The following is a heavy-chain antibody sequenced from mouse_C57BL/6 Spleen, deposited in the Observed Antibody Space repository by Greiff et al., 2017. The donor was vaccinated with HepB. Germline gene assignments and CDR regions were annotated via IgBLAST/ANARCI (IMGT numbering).Heavy chain of an antibody. V-gene: IGHV1-22*01. CDR1: GYTFTDYN. CDR2: INPNNGGT. J-gene: IGHJ3*01. D-gene: IGHD3-2*02. Sequence: EVQGVESGPELVKPGASVKMSCKASGYTFTDYNMHWVKQSHGKSLEWIGYINPNNGGTSYNQKFKGKATLTVNKSSSTAYMELRSLTSEDSAVYYCARARQLRLPYWGQGTLVTVSA. CDR3: ARARQLRLPY.